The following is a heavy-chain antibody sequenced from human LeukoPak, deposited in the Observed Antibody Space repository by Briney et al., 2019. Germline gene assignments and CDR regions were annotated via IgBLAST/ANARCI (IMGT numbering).Heavy chain of an antibody. Sequence: ASVKVSCKASGYSFTSNYIHWVRQAPGKGLEWMGGFDPEDGETIYAQKFQGRVTMTEDTSTDTAYMELSSLRSEDTAVYYCATVLYDSSGYFDYWGQGTLVTVSS. CDR3: ATVLYDSSGYFDY. V-gene: IGHV1-24*01. CDR2: FDPEDGET. CDR1: GYSFTSNY. J-gene: IGHJ4*02. D-gene: IGHD3-22*01.